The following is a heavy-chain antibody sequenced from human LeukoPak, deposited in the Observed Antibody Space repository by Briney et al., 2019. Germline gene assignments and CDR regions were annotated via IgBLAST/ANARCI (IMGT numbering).Heavy chain of an antibody. D-gene: IGHD1-1*01. V-gene: IGHV3-74*01. CDR2: IHSDGSST. Sequence: GGSLRLSCAASGFTFSSYWMHWVRQAPGKGLVWVSRIHSDGSSTSYADSVKGRFTISRDNAKNTLYLQMNSLRAEDTAVYYCARIEGGNSVWYFDLWGRGTLVTVSS. J-gene: IGHJ2*01. CDR3: ARIEGGNSVWYFDL. CDR1: GFTFSSYW.